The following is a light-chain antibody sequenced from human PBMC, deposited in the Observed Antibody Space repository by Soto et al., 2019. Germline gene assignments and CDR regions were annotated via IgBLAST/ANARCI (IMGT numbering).Light chain of an antibody. CDR1: QSISSW. V-gene: IGKV1-5*01. Sequence: DIQMTQSPSTLSASVGDRVTITCRASQSISSWLAWYRQKPGKAPKLLIYDASSLESGVPSRFSGSGSGTEFTLTISSLQPDDFATYYCQHYNSYPLTFGGGTKVEIK. CDR3: QHYNSYPLT. CDR2: DAS. J-gene: IGKJ4*01.